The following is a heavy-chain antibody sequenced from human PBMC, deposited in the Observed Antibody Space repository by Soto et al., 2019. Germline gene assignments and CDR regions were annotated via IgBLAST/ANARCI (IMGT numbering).Heavy chain of an antibody. V-gene: IGHV3-21*01. CDR2: ISHRGSYI. CDR3: ASPRHYCVTTSNCCIAFDI. CDR1: GFSFGDYI. J-gene: IGHJ3*02. D-gene: IGHD4-17*01. Sequence: AQLVESGGSLVKPGGSLRLSCAASGFSFGDYIMNWVRQAPGRGLEWVASISHRGSYICYADSVKGRFTISRGNSRDSLSLQMNSLTVDDTAIYYCASPRHYCVTTSNCCIAFDIWGQGTRVTVSS.